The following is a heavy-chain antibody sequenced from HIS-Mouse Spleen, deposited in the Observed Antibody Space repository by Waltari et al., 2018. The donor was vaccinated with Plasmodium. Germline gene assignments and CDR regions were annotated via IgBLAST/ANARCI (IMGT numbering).Heavy chain of an antibody. Sequence: QVQLQQWGAGLLKPSATLSLPCAVYGGSFSGYYWSWIRQPPGKGLEWIGESNHSGSTNYNPSLKSRVTISVDTSKNQFSLKLSSVTAADTAVYYCARVTSSGVYWYFDLWGRGTLVTVSS. CDR2: SNHSGST. CDR3: ARVTSSGVYWYFDL. J-gene: IGHJ2*01. CDR1: GGSFSGYY. V-gene: IGHV4-34*01. D-gene: IGHD3-3*01.